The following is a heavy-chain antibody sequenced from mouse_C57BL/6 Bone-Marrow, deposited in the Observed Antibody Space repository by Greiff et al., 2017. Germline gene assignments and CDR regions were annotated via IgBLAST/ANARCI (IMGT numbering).Heavy chain of an antibody. J-gene: IGHJ3*01. V-gene: IGHV1-59*01. D-gene: IGHD2-5*01. Sequence: QVQLQQPGAELVRPGTSVKLSCKASGYTFTSYWMHWVKQRPGQGLEWIGVIDPSDSYTNYNQKFKGKATLTVDTSSSTAYMQLSSLTSEDSAVYYCARGYYSNPFAYWGQGTLVTGSA. CDR3: ARGYYSNPFAY. CDR2: IDPSDSYT. CDR1: GYTFTSYW.